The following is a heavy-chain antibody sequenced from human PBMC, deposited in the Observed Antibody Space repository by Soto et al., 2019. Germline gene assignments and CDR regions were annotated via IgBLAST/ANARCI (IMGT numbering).Heavy chain of an antibody. Sequence: EVQLVESGGGLVQPGASLRLSCAASGVTVSNNYMSWVRQAPGKGLEWVSDIYSVGSTSYADSVKGRFSISRDNSKNMVYLQMNSLRAEDTAVYDCARNRPETKYGYWGQGTLVTVSS. D-gene: IGHD4-17*01. CDR3: ARNRPETKYGY. CDR2: IYSVGST. V-gene: IGHV3-66*01. CDR1: GVTVSNNY. J-gene: IGHJ4*02.